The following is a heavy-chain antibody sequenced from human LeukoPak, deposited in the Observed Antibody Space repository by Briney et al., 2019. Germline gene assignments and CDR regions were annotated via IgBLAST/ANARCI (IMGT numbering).Heavy chain of an antibody. CDR3: ASSPQRYDSPQLDP. CDR1: GYTFTGFF. J-gene: IGHJ5*02. Sequence: GASVKVSCKTSGYTFTGFFIHWVRQAPGQGLEWMGWMKFNSGGTKYTQKFQGRVTMTRDASINTAYMELRRLRPDDTAVYYCASSPQRYDSPQLDPWGQGTLVTVPS. CDR2: MKFNSGGT. V-gene: IGHV1-2*02. D-gene: IGHD3-9*01.